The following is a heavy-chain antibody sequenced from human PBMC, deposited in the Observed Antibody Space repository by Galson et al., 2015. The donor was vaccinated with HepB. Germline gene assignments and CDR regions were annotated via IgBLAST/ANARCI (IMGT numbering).Heavy chain of an antibody. J-gene: IGHJ4*02. D-gene: IGHD1-1*01. V-gene: IGHV1-2*06. Sequence: SVKVSCKASGYTFSVYYLHWVRQAPGQGLEWMGRIDPATGGTNYAQKFQGRVTMTRGTSISTAYMELSRLRSDDTAVYYCARGAAGTDSWGQGTLVTVSS. CDR3: ARGAAGTDS. CDR1: GYTFSVYY. CDR2: IDPATGGT.